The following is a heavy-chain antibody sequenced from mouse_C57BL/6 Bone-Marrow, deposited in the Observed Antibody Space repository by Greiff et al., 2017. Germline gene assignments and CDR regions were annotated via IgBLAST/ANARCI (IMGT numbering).Heavy chain of an antibody. Sequence: EVQLVESEGGLVQPGSSMKLSCTASGFTFSDYYMAWVRQVPEKGLEWVANINPDGSSTYYLDSLKSSFIISRDNAKTILYLQMSSLKSDDTATYCCARLYSNSGGFDYWGQGTTLTVSS. CDR3: ARLYSNSGGFDY. D-gene: IGHD2-5*01. V-gene: IGHV5-16*01. J-gene: IGHJ2*01. CDR2: INPDGSST. CDR1: GFTFSDYY.